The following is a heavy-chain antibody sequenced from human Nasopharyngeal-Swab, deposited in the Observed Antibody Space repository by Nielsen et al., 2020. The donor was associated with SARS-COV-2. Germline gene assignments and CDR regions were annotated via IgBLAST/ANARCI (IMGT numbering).Heavy chain of an antibody. V-gene: IGHV1-69*13. CDR3: ARKRRGYYYYGMDV. D-gene: IGHD3-10*01. Sequence: SVKVSCKASGGTFSSYAISWVRQAPGQGLEWMGGIIPIFGTANYAQKFQGRVTITADESTSTAYMELSSLRSEDTAMYYCARKRRGYYYYGMDVWGQGTTVTVSS. J-gene: IGHJ6*02. CDR1: GGTFSSYA. CDR2: IIPIFGTA.